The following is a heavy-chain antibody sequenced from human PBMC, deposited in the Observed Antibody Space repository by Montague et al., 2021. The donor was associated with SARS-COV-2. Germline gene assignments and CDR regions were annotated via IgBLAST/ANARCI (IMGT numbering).Heavy chain of an antibody. CDR1: GFTFSSYW. CDR3: ARMGSSWYVRYYYYYGMDV. J-gene: IGHJ6*02. Sequence: SLRLSCAASGFTFSSYWMSWVRQAPGKGLEWLANIKQDESEKYYVDSVKGRFTISRDNARNSLYLQMNSLRAEDTAVYYCARMGSSWYVRYYYYYGMDVWGQGTTVTVSS. CDR2: IKQDESEK. D-gene: IGHD6-13*01. V-gene: IGHV3-7*01.